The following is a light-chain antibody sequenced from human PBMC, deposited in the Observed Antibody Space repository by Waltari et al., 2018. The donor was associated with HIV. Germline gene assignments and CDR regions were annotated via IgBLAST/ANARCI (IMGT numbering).Light chain of an antibody. Sequence: SYELTQPPSVSVSPGQTARITCSGDALPKQYAYWYRQRPGQAPVLVIYKDTERPSWITGRFAGSSSGTTVTLTISGVQAEDEADYYGQSADSSGTYVVFGGGTKLTVL. J-gene: IGLJ3*02. V-gene: IGLV3-25*03. CDR1: ALPKQY. CDR2: KDT. CDR3: QSADSSGTYVV.